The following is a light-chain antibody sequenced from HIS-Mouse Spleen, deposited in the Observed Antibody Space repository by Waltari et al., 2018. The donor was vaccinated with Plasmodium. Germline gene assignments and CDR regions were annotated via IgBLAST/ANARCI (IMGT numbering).Light chain of an antibody. CDR2: GAS. CDR1: QSVSSN. Sequence: EIVMTQSPATLSVSRGARATLSCRASQSVSSNLAWYQQKPGQAPRLLIYGASTRATGIPARFSGSGSGTEFTLTISSLQSEDFAVYYCQQYNNWSFTFGPGTKVDIK. CDR3: QQYNNWSFT. J-gene: IGKJ3*01. V-gene: IGKV3-15*01.